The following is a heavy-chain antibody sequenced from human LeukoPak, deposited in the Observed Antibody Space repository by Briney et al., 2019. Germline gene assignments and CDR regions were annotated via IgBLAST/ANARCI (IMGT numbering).Heavy chain of an antibody. Sequence: ASVKVSCKASGGTFSSYAISWVRQAPGQGLEWMGRIIPIFGTANYAQKFQGRVTITTDESTSTAYMELSSLRSEDAAVYYCARMRPDYCYYYMDVWGKGTTVTVSS. CDR2: IIPIFGTA. CDR3: ARMRPDYCYYYMDV. J-gene: IGHJ6*03. CDR1: GGTFSSYA. V-gene: IGHV1-69*05.